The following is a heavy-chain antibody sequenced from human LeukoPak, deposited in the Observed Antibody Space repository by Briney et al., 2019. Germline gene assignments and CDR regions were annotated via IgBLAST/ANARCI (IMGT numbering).Heavy chain of an antibody. J-gene: IGHJ4*02. D-gene: IGHD2-8*01. CDR1: GFTFSSYL. CDR3: VRGGRLMEQLPAS. CDR2: IKHDGSDK. Sequence: GGSLRLSCAASGFTFSSYLMNWVRQAPGKGLEWVAYIKHDGSDKKYVDSVKGRFTISRDNAENSLFLQMDNLRAEDAAIYYCVRGGRLMEQLPASGGQGPLAT. V-gene: IGHV3-7*04.